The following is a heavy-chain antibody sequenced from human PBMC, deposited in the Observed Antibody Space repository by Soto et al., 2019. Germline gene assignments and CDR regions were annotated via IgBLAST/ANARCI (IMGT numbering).Heavy chain of an antibody. CDR1: GFTFGSYG. CDR2: ISYDGSKK. V-gene: IGHV3-30*18. CDR3: AKAIENYSTGYYKPFYYFGVDV. J-gene: IGHJ6*02. D-gene: IGHD3-22*01. Sequence: PGGSLRLSCAASGFTFGSYGMHWVRQAPGKGLEWVAGISYDGSKKYYGESVKGRFTISSDNSKNTLYLQMNSLRVEDTAVYYCAKAIENYSTGYYKPFYYFGVDVWGQRTTVTVSS.